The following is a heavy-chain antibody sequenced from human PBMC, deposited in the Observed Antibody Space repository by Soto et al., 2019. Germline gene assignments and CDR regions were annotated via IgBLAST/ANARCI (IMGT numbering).Heavy chain of an antibody. V-gene: IGHV4-59*01. J-gene: IGHJ5*02. Sequence: EGLSVTCPVSGASISSYYLSWSRQPPGKGLEWIGYIYYSGSTNYNPSLKSRVTISVDTSKNQFSLKLSSMTAADTAVYYCERVGHDYGEDGWFDPWGQGTLVTVYS. CDR2: IYYSGST. D-gene: IGHD4-17*01. CDR1: GASISSYY. CDR3: ERVGHDYGEDGWFDP.